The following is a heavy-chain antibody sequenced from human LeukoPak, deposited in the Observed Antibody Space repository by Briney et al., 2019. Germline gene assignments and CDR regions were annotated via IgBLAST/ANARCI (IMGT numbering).Heavy chain of an antibody. CDR2: IYYSGST. Sequence: SETLSLTCTVSGGSISSGGYYWSWIRQHPGKGLEWIGYIYYSGSTYYNPSLKSRVTISVDTSKNQFSLKLSSVTAADTAVYYCARSNYYYDSSGHNSNWFDPWGQGTLVTVSS. CDR1: GGSISSGGYY. V-gene: IGHV4-31*03. CDR3: ARSNYYYDSSGHNSNWFDP. J-gene: IGHJ5*02. D-gene: IGHD3-22*01.